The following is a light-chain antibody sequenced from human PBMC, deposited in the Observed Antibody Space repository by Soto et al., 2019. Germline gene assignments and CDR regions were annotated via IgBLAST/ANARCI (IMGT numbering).Light chain of an antibody. J-gene: IGKJ4*01. CDR2: GAS. V-gene: IGKV3-15*01. CDR3: QQYNNWPPPT. Sequence: EIVMTQSPATLSVSPGERATLSCRAIQSFSSNLAWYQQKPGQAPRLLIYGASTRATGIPARFSGSGSGTEFTLTISSLKSEDFAVYYCQQYNNWPPPTFGGGTKVDIK. CDR1: QSFSSN.